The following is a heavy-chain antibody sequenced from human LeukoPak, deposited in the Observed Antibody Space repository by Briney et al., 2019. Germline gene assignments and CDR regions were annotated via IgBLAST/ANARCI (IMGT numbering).Heavy chain of an antibody. J-gene: IGHJ4*02. CDR2: INPGDYET. Sequence: GESLKISCEGSGYSFSNYWIGWVRQMPGKGLEWMGIINPGDYETRYSPSFQGLVTISVDESISTAYLQWSSLKASDTAMYYCAIPPGYCGNDCSFDHWGQGTLVTVSS. V-gene: IGHV5-51*01. CDR3: AIPPGYCGNDCSFDH. CDR1: GYSFSNYW. D-gene: IGHD2-21*02.